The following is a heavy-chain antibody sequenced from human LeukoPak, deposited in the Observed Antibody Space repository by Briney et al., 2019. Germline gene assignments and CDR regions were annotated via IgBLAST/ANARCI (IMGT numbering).Heavy chain of an antibody. Sequence: SETLSLTCTVSGGSISSYYWSWIRQPPGNGLEWIGYIYYTGSTNYNPSLTSRVNISVDTSKNQFSLNLTSVTAADTAVYYCARWGSIAVARFDYWGQGTLVTVSS. J-gene: IGHJ4*02. CDR2: IYYTGST. D-gene: IGHD6-6*01. CDR1: GGSISSYY. CDR3: ARWGSIAVARFDY. V-gene: IGHV4-59*01.